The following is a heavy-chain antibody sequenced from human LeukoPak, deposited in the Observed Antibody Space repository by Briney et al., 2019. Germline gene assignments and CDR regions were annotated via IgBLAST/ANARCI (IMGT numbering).Heavy chain of an antibody. V-gene: IGHV1-69*05. Sequence: GSSVKFSCKASGGPFISYAIRWARQAPGQGREGMGRIIPIFGTANYAQKFQGRVTITTDESTSTAYMELSSMRSEDTAVYYCARAADSSSWTHFDYWGQGTLVTVSS. CDR2: IIPIFGTA. J-gene: IGHJ4*02. CDR1: GGPFISYA. D-gene: IGHD6-13*01. CDR3: ARAADSSSWTHFDY.